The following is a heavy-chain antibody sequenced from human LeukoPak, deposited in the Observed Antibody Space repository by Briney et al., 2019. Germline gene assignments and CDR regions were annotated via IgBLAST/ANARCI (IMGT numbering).Heavy chain of an antibody. Sequence: PGGSLRLSCAASGFTFSSYAMSWVRPAPGKGLEWVSAISGGGSTYYADSVRGRFTISRDNSKNTLNLQMNSLRAEDTAVYHCAKTPAYYYDSSGPAFDYWGQGTLVTVSS. J-gene: IGHJ4*02. CDR3: AKTPAYYYDSSGPAFDY. CDR1: GFTFSSYA. D-gene: IGHD3-22*01. CDR2: ISGGGST. V-gene: IGHV3-23*01.